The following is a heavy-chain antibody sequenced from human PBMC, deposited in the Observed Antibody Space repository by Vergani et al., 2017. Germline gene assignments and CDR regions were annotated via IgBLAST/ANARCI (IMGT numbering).Heavy chain of an antibody. CDR3: AKDLGRGWGSYYYGMDV. V-gene: IGHV3-30*02. D-gene: IGHD3-16*01. CDR1: GFTFSSYG. J-gene: IGHJ6*02. CDR2: IRYDGSNK. Sequence: QVQLVESGGGVVQPGGSLRLSCAASGFTFSSYGMHWVRQAPGKGLEWVAFIRYDGSNKYYADSVKGRFTISRDNSKNTLYLQMNSRRAEDTAVYYCAKDLGRGWGSYYYGMDVWGQGTTVTVSS.